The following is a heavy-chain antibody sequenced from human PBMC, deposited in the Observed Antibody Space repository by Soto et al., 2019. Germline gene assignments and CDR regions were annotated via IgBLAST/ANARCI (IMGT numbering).Heavy chain of an antibody. V-gene: IGHV3-48*01. CDR1: GFTFSSYS. Sequence: GGSLRLSCAASGFTFSSYSMNWVRQAPGKGLEWVSYISSSSSTIYYADSVKGRFTISRDNAKNTRYLQMNSLRAEDTAVYYCARDHRFGELAWFDPWGQGTLVTVSS. D-gene: IGHD3-10*01. CDR3: ARDHRFGELAWFDP. CDR2: ISSSSSTI. J-gene: IGHJ5*02.